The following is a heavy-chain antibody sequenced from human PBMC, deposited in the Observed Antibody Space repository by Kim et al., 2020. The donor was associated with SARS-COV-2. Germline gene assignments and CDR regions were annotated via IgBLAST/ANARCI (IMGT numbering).Heavy chain of an antibody. CDR2: IGNNGHIT. V-gene: IGHV3-64*02. CDR3: ARRAAGASSWYFDL. Sequence: GGSLRLSCAASGFTFSSYAIHWVRQAPGKGLEYVSAIGNNGHITYYADSVKGRFTISRDNSKNTLYLQMGSLRAEDMAVYYCARRAAGASSWYFDLWGRGTLVTVS. D-gene: IGHD6-19*01. CDR1: GFTFSSYA. J-gene: IGHJ2*01.